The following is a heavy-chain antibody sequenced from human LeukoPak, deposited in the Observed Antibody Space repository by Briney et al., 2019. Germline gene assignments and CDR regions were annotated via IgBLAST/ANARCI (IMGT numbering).Heavy chain of an antibody. V-gene: IGHV3-7*01. Sequence: PGGSLRLSCAVSGFTFTNYWMSWARQSPGKGLEWVANIYLDGSRAYYVDSVKGRFTISRDNAKNSLFLQMNSLSAEDTAVYYCARDLLGWELHYFDYWGQGTLVTVSS. CDR1: GFTFTNYW. D-gene: IGHD1-26*01. CDR3: ARDLLGWELHYFDY. J-gene: IGHJ4*02. CDR2: IYLDGSRA.